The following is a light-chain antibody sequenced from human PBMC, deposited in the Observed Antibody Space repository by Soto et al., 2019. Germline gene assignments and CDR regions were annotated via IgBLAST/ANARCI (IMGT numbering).Light chain of an antibody. J-gene: IGLJ1*01. CDR3: CSYAGSYTHV. Sequence: QSALTQPSSVSGSPGQSVTISCTGTSSDVGRYNYVSWYQQHPGKAPKLIIYDVTKRPSGVPDRFSGSKSGNTASLTISGLQAEDEADYYCCSYAGSYTHVFGTGTKLTAL. CDR1: SSDVGRYNY. V-gene: IGLV2-11*01. CDR2: DVT.